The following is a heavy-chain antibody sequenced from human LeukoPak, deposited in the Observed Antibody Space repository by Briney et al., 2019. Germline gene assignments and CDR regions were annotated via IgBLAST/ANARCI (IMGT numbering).Heavy chain of an antibody. CDR3: ARDPHG. CDR1: GFPFSSYA. CDR2: ISYDGSNK. V-gene: IGHV3-30*04. Sequence: GSLKLSCGASGFPFSSYAMHWVRQAPGKGLEWVAVISYDGSNKYYADSVKGRFTISRDNSKNTLYLQMNSLRAEDTAVYYCARDPHGWGQGTLVTVSS. J-gene: IGHJ4*02.